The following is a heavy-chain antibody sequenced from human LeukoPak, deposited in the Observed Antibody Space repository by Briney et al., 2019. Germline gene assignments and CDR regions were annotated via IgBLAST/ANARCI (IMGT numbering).Heavy chain of an antibody. Sequence: PGGSLRLSCAASGFTFNSYAMSWVRQAPGKGLEWVSAISGSGGSTYYADSVKGRFTISRDNSKNTLYLQMNSLRAEDTAVYYCAKDQQGWPDIFDYWGQGTLVTVSS. J-gene: IGHJ4*02. V-gene: IGHV3-23*01. CDR2: ISGSGGST. CDR3: AKDQQGWPDIFDY. D-gene: IGHD3-9*01. CDR1: GFTFNSYA.